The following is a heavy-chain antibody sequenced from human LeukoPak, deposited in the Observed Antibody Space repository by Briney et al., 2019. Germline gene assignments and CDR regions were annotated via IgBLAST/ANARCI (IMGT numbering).Heavy chain of an antibody. CDR1: GYSISSGYY. Sequence: PSETLSLTCTVSGYSISSGYYWGWIRQPPGKGLEWIGSIYHSGSTYYNPSLRSRVTISVDTSKNQFSLKLSSVTAADTAVYYCARGKFNVRYGSFFDYWGQGTLVTVSS. CDR3: ARGKFNVRYGSFFDY. V-gene: IGHV4-38-2*02. D-gene: IGHD3-10*02. CDR2: IYHSGST. J-gene: IGHJ4*02.